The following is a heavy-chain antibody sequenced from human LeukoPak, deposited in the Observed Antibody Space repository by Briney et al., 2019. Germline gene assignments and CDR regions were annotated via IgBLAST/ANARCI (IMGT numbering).Heavy chain of an antibody. J-gene: IGHJ5*02. CDR2: MVGSGDA. D-gene: IGHD5-24*01. CDR1: GFTFSTYA. Sequence: PGGSLRLSCGASGFTFSTYAMTWFRQAPGKGLEWVSGMVGSGDAFYADSVKGRFTISRDNSKNTVYLQMNSLRVEDTAVYYCAKDLHYNDGKWEFDPWGQGTLVTVSS. V-gene: IGHV3-23*01. CDR3: AKDLHYNDGKWEFDP.